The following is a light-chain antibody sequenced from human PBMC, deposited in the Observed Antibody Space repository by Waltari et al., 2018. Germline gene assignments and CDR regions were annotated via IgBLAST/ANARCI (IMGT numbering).Light chain of an antibody. CDR1: QSVRTY. Sequence: EILMTQSPATLSVSPGESATLSCRASQSVRTYVAWYQHKPGQTPRLLIYGASTRAAGISTRFSGSGSGAEFTLTISSLQPEDTAVYYCQQYNKWPLLTFGGGTKVEIK. CDR3: QQYNKWPLLT. V-gene: IGKV3-15*01. J-gene: IGKJ4*01. CDR2: GAS.